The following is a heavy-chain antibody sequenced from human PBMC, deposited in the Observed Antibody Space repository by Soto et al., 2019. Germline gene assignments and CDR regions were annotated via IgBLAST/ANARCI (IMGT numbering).Heavy chain of an antibody. CDR1: GYSFTSYG. J-gene: IGHJ4*02. CDR2: LSGYNGNT. CDR3: ARGSYDYGDYDPSVENFDY. Sequence: QVQLVQSGSEVKKPGASVKVSCKTSGYSFTSYGISCVRQAPGQGLEWMGWLSGYNGNTNYAQKLQGRVTLTTDTSATTAYMELRSLRSDDTAVYYCARGSYDYGDYDPSVENFDYWGQGTLVTVSS. D-gene: IGHD4-17*01. V-gene: IGHV1-18*04.